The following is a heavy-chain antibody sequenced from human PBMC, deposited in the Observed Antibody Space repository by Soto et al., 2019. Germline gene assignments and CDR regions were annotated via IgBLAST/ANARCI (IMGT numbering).Heavy chain of an antibody. CDR1: GFTFSSYG. D-gene: IGHD6-13*01. CDR3: ARWGIAAVDY. Sequence: QVQLVESGGGVVQPGRSLRLSCAASGFTFSSYGMHWVRQAPGKGLEWVAVIWDDGSNKYYADSVKGRFTSSRDNCKNTMYLQMNSLRAEDTAVYYCARWGIAAVDYWGQGTLVTVSS. J-gene: IGHJ4*02. V-gene: IGHV3-33*01. CDR2: IWDDGSNK.